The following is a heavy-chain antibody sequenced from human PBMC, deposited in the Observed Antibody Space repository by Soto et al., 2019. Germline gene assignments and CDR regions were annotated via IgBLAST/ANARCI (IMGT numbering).Heavy chain of an antibody. CDR1: GFTFSSYA. CDR2: ISGSGGST. V-gene: IGHV3-23*01. CDR3: AKDFREYSSGWYDDY. D-gene: IGHD6-19*01. J-gene: IGHJ4*02. Sequence: GGSLRLSCAASGFTFSSYAMSWVRQAPGRGLEWVSAISGSGGSTYYADSVKGRFTISRDNSKNTLYLQMNSLRAEDMALYYCAKDFREYSSGWYDDYWGQGTLVTVSS.